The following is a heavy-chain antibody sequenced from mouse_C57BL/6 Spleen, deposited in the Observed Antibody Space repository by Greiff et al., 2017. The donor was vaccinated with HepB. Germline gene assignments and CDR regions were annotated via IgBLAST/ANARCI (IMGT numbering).Heavy chain of an antibody. D-gene: IGHD1-1*01. Sequence: EVQVVESGGGLVKPGGSLKLSCAASGFTFSDYGMHWVRQAPEKGLEWVAYISSGSSTIYYADTVKGRFTISRDNAKNTLFLQMTSLRSEDTAMYYCARTPNYYGSSYDWYFDVWGTGTTVTVSS. CDR1: GFTFSDYG. CDR2: ISSGSSTI. V-gene: IGHV5-17*01. CDR3: ARTPNYYGSSYDWYFDV. J-gene: IGHJ1*03.